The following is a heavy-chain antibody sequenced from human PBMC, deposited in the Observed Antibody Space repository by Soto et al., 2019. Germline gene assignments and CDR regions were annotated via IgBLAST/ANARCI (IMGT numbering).Heavy chain of an antibody. J-gene: IGHJ4*02. V-gene: IGHV1-69*01. Sequence: QVQLVQSGADVKKPGSSVKVSCQASGVTFSSETLGWVRQAPGQGLEWVGGIIPLFGTASYAQKFQGRVTITADESTSTVYMELSSLRSDDTAVYFCATELGENPASPFDAWGQGTLSPSPQ. D-gene: IGHD3-10*01. CDR3: ATELGENPASPFDA. CDR2: IIPLFGTA. CDR1: GVTFSSET.